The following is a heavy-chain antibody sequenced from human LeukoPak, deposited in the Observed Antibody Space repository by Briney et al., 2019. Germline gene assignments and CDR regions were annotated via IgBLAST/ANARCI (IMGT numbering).Heavy chain of an antibody. J-gene: IGHJ3*02. CDR1: GGTFSSYA. CDR3: ASPRELRYFDWFKDHDAFDI. V-gene: IGHV1-69*06. CDR2: IIPIFGTA. Sequence: VASVKVSCKASGGTFSSYAISWVRQAPGQGLERMGGIIPIFGTANYAQKFQGRVTITADKSTSTAYMELSSLRSEDTAVYYCASPRELRYFDWFKDHDAFDIWGQGTMVTVSS. D-gene: IGHD3-9*01.